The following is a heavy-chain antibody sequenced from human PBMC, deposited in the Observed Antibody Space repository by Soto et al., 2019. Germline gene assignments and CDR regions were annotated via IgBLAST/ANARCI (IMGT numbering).Heavy chain of an antibody. CDR1: GYTFTKYA. CDR2: INAGNGDT. Sequence: ASVKVSCKASGYTFTKYAMHWVRQAPGQRPEWMGWINAGNGDTKYSQNFQGRLIITRDTSASAAYMELSSLRSEDTAVYYCARGNRAYDILTAYYNWDGNFYGMDIWGQGTTVTVSS. D-gene: IGHD3-9*01. CDR3: ARGNRAYDILTAYYNWDGNFYGMDI. J-gene: IGHJ6*02. V-gene: IGHV1-3*01.